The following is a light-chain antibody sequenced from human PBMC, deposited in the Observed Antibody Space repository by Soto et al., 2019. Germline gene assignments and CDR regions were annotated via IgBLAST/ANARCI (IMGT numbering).Light chain of an antibody. CDR2: VIN. CDR1: SSSIGAGYH. J-gene: IGLJ2*01. CDR3: SSYAGSNNFDVV. Sequence: QSVLTQPPSVSGAPGQRVTISCTGSSSSIGAGYHVHWYQQLPGAAPKLLIYVINKRPSGVPDRFSGSKSGTSASLTVSGLQAEDEADYYCSSYAGSNNFDVVFGGGTKVTVL. V-gene: IGLV1-40*01.